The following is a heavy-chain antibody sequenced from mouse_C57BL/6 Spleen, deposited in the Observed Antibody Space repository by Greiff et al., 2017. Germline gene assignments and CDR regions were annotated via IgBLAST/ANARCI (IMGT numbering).Heavy chain of an antibody. CDR2: INPSTGGT. J-gene: IGHJ4*01. Sequence: VQLKESGPELVKPGASVKISCKASGYSFTGYYMNWVKQSPEKSLEWIGEINPSTGGTTYNQKFKAKATLTVDKSSSTAYMQLKSLTSEDSAVYYCARSGYDSYAMDYWGQGTSVTVSS. D-gene: IGHD1-1*02. CDR1: GYSFTGYY. CDR3: ARSGYDSYAMDY. V-gene: IGHV1-42*01.